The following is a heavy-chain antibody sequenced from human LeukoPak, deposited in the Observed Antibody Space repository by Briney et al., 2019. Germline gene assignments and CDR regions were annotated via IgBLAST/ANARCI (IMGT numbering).Heavy chain of an antibody. J-gene: IGHJ5*02. CDR3: ARVGIAYCGGDCSLGWFDP. CDR2: ITSSGRYI. V-gene: IGHV3-21*01. CDR1: GFTFTTYS. D-gene: IGHD2-21*02. Sequence: GGSLRLSCAASGFTFTTYSMNWVRQAPGKGLEWVSSITSSGRYIKYADSMKGRFTISRDNAKNTLYLQMNSLRAEDTAVYYCARVGIAYCGGDCSLGWFDPWGQGTLVTVSS.